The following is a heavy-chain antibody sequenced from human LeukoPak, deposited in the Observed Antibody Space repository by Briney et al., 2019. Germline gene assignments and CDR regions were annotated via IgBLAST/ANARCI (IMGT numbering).Heavy chain of an antibody. V-gene: IGHV3-23*01. CDR2: ISNSGGST. Sequence: GGSLRLSCAASGFTFSSYGMSWVRQAPGKGLEWVSSISNSGGSTYYADSVKGRFTISRDNSKNTLYLQMNSLRAEDTAVYYCARVGIDYGDYVGLWNWGQGTLVTVSS. CDR1: GFTFSSYG. J-gene: IGHJ4*02. D-gene: IGHD4-17*01. CDR3: ARVGIDYGDYVGLWN.